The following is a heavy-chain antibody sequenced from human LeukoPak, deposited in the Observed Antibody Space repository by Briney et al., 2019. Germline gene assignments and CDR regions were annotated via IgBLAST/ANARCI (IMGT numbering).Heavy chain of an antibody. J-gene: IGHJ4*02. CDR3: AKTYSSSWYIFDY. D-gene: IGHD6-13*01. V-gene: IGHV3-23*01. CDR2: ISGTGGST. Sequence: LSRPPCLFTLTSYAMSGLRQPPPRKLEGVSGISGTGGSTFYADSVKGRFTISIDKSKNMLYLEMNSLRAEDTAVYYCAKTYSSSWYIFDYWGQGTLVSVSS. CDR1: LFTLTSYA.